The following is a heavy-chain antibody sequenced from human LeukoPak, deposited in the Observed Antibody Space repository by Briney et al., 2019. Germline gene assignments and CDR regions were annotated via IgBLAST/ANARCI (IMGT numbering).Heavy chain of an antibody. CDR3: ARGSSRSPRDAFDI. J-gene: IGHJ3*02. CDR2: ISPSGAST. CDR1: GYTFTSYY. Sequence: GASVKVSCKASGYTFTSYYMHGVRQAPGQGLEWMGIISPSGASTNYAQNFQGRVTMTRDMSTSTVYMELSSLKSEDTAVYYCARGSSRSPRDAFDIWGQGTMVTVSS. V-gene: IGHV1-46*01.